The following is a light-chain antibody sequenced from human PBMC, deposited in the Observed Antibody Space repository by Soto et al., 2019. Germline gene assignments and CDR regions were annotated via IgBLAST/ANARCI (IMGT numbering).Light chain of an antibody. J-gene: IGKJ5*01. CDR1: QVISSY. CDR3: QQLNSYPIT. V-gene: IGKV1-9*01. CDR2: AAS. Sequence: DIQLTQSPSFLSASVGDRVTITCRASQVISSYLAWYQQKPGKAPKLLIYAASTLQSGVPSRFSGSRSGTEFTLTISSLQPEDFATYYRQQLNSYPITFGQGTRLEIK.